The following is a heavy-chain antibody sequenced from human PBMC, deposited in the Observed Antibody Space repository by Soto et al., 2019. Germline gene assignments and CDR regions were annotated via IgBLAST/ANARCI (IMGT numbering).Heavy chain of an antibody. J-gene: IGHJ5*02. D-gene: IGHD2-2*01. CDR2: IYYSGST. CDR1: GGSISSSSYY. V-gene: IGHV4-39*01. Sequence: SETLSLTCTVSGGSISSSSYYWGWIRQPPGKGLEWIGSIYYSGSTYYNPSLKCRVTISVDTSKNQFSLKLSSVTAADTAVYYCARHGRYQRLEGNWFDPWGQGTRVIVSS. CDR3: ARHGRYQRLEGNWFDP.